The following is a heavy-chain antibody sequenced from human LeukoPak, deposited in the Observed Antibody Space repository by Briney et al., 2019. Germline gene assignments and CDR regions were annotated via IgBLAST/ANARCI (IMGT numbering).Heavy chain of an antibody. J-gene: IGHJ6*03. Sequence: GGSLRLSCAASGFTFRSYSMNWVRQAPGKGLEWVSSISSSSSYIYYADSVKGRFTISRDNAKNSLYLQMNSLRAEDTAVYYCESLLSYGFYYYYYMDVWGKGTTVTVSS. CDR2: ISSSSSYI. CDR3: ESLLSYGFYYYYYMDV. D-gene: IGHD5-18*01. CDR1: GFTFRSYS. V-gene: IGHV3-21*01.